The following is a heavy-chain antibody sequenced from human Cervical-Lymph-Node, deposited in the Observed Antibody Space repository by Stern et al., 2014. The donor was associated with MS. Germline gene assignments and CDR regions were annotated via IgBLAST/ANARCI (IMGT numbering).Heavy chain of an antibody. CDR2: IYYSGST. D-gene: IGHD6-19*01. V-gene: IGHV4-59*01. CDR3: ARAGGWLAFDY. J-gene: IGHJ4*02. CDR1: GGSISSYY. Sequence: QLQLQESGPGLVKPSETLSLTCTVSGGSISSYYWSWIRQPPGKGLEWLGYIYYSGSTNYNPSLKSRVTISVDTSKNQFSLKLSSVTAADTAVYYCARAGGWLAFDYWGQGTLVTVSS.